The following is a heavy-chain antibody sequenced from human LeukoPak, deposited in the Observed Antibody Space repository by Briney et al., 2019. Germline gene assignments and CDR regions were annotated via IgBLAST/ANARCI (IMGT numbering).Heavy chain of an antibody. V-gene: IGHV3-23*01. Sequence: GGSLRLSCAASGFTFSSYAMSWVRQAPGKGLEWVSAISGSGGSTYYADSVKGRFTISRDNSKNTLYLQMNSLRAEDTAVYYCAKDWYDFWSGYYPSHYYYYMDVWGKGTTVTVSS. CDR2: ISGSGGST. D-gene: IGHD3-3*01. CDR3: AKDWYDFWSGYYPSHYYYYMDV. J-gene: IGHJ6*03. CDR1: GFTFSSYA.